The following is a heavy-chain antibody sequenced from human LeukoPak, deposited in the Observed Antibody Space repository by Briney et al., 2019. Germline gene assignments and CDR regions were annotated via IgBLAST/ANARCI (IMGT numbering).Heavy chain of an antibody. CDR1: GFTFSSYA. J-gene: IGHJ3*02. CDR2: ISYDGSNK. CDR3: ARLSPRHAFDI. V-gene: IGHV3-30-3*01. Sequence: PGGSLRLSCAASGFTFSSYAMHWVRQAPGKGLKWVAVISYDGSNKYYADSVKGRFTISRDNSKNTLYLQMNSLRAEDTAVYYCARLSPRHAFDIWGQGTMVTVSP.